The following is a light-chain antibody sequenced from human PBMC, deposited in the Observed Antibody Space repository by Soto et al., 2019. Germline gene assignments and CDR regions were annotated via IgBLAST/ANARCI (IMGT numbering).Light chain of an antibody. J-gene: IGKJ3*01. CDR3: QQFNNYPHFST. V-gene: IGKV1D-13*01. CDR2: DAS. Sequence: AIQLTQSPSSLSASVGDRVTITCRASQGISSALAWYQQKPGKAPKLLIYDASSLESGVPSRFSGSGSGTDFTLTISSLQPEDFATYYCQQFNNYPHFSTFGPGTKVDIK. CDR1: QGISSA.